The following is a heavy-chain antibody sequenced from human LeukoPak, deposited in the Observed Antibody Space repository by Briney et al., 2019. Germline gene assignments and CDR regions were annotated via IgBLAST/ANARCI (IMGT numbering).Heavy chain of an antibody. CDR2: ISSSSSYI. J-gene: IGHJ4*02. CDR1: GFTFSSYS. CDR3: ARGAHYCSSTSCPFDY. V-gene: IGHV3-21*01. Sequence: GGSLRLSCAASGFTFSSYSMNWVRQAPGKGLEWVSSISSSSSYIYYADSVKGRFTISRDNAKNSLYLQMNSLRAEDTAVYYCARGAHYCSSTSCPFDYWGQGTLVTVSS. D-gene: IGHD2-2*01.